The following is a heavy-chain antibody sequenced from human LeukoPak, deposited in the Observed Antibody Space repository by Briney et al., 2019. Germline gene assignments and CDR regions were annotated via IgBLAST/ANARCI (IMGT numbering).Heavy chain of an antibody. D-gene: IGHD3-9*01. CDR2: ISGSGGST. V-gene: IGHV3-23*01. Sequence: GGSLRLSCAASRFTFSSYAMSWVRQAPGKGLEWVSAISGSGGSTYYANSAKGRFTISRDNSKNTLYLQMNSLRAEDTAVYYCAKVAFRTEFGWYDIWGPFDYWGQGTLVTVSS. CDR1: RFTFSSYA. CDR3: AKVAFRTEFGWYDIWGPFDY. J-gene: IGHJ4*02.